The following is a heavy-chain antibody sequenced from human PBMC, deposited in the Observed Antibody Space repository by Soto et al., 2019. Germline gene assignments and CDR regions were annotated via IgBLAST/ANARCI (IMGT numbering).Heavy chain of an antibody. D-gene: IGHD3-16*02. Sequence: QVQLQESGPGLVKPSQTLSLTCTVSGGSISSGGYYWSWIRQHPGKGLEWIGYIYYSGSTYYNPSLKSRVTIAVDTSKNQFSLKLSSVTAADTAVYYGARVLPPLSDYYYYYGMDVWGQGTTVTVSS. V-gene: IGHV4-31*03. CDR1: GGSISSGGYY. CDR2: IYYSGST. J-gene: IGHJ6*02. CDR3: ARVLPPLSDYYYYYGMDV.